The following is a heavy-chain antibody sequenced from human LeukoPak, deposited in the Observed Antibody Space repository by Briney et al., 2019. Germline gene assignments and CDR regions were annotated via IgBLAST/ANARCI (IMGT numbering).Heavy chain of an antibody. V-gene: IGHV3-23*01. CDR3: AKGAGGVCGDNNCYSRVFDY. CDR1: GFTFSSYA. D-gene: IGHD2-15*01. J-gene: IGHJ4*02. Sequence: PGGSLRLSCAASGFTFSSYAMSWVRQAPGKGLEWVSAISGSGGSTYYADSVKGRFTISRDNSKNTLCLQMNSLRAEDTAVYYCAKGAGGVCGDNNCYSRVFDYWGQGTLVTVSS. CDR2: ISGSGGST.